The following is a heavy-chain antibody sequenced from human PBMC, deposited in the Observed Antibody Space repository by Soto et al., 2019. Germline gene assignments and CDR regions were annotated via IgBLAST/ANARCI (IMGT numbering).Heavy chain of an antibody. J-gene: IGHJ6*02. CDR2: MNPINGAT. CDR3: GKGPSPRAPAGGTPYYYAMDV. Sequence: ASVKVSCKASGYDFTAYDINWVRQASGQGLEWMGWMNPINGATGSARRFQGRVSMTRTTTKGTAYLELTSLRSDDSAVYYCGKGPSPRAPAGGTPYYYAMDVWGQGTTVTVSS. V-gene: IGHV1-8*02. D-gene: IGHD6-13*01. CDR1: GYDFTAYD.